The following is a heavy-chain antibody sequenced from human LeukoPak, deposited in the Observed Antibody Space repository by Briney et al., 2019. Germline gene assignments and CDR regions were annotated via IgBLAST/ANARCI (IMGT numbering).Heavy chain of an antibody. Sequence: ASVKVSCKASGYTFSAYYMYWVREVPGQGLEWVGWINPYTGDTKYAQNFQGRVTMTRDTSISTAYMELSSLKSDDTAVYYCARDRNSGSSLDIWGQGTMLTVSS. J-gene: IGHJ3*02. D-gene: IGHD6-6*01. CDR3: ARDRNSGSSLDI. CDR1: GYTFSAYY. CDR2: INPYTGDT. V-gene: IGHV1-2*02.